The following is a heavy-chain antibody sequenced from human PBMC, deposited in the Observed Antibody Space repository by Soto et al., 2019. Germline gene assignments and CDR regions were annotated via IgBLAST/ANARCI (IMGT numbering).Heavy chain of an antibody. CDR1: GFTFSSYA. Sequence: EVQLLESGGGLVQPGGSLRLSCAASGFTFSSYAMSWVRQAPGKGLEWVSAISGSGGSTYYADSVKGRFTISRDNSKNTLYLQMNSLRAEDTAVYYCAIASGSSSSVDYWGQGTLVTVSS. V-gene: IGHV3-23*01. CDR2: ISGSGGST. D-gene: IGHD6-13*01. J-gene: IGHJ4*02. CDR3: AIASGSSSSVDY.